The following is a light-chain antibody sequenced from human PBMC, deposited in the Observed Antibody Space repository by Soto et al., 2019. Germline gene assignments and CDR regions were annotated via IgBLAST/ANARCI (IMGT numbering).Light chain of an antibody. Sequence: IQMTQSPSYLSVSVGDRVTITCRASQGISNDLGWYQQKPGKAPKXLIYAASSLQSGVPSRFSGSGSGTELTITISSLQPDDFATYYCQHYNSYSEAFGQGTKGDIK. CDR3: QHYNSYSEA. J-gene: IGKJ1*01. CDR2: AAS. CDR1: QGISND. V-gene: IGKV1-17*01.